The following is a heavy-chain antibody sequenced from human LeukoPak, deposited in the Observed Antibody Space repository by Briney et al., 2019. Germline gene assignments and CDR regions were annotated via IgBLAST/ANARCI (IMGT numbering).Heavy chain of an antibody. D-gene: IGHD3-9*01. CDR3: ARGADSGYSSDN. CDR2: IRYDGSNK. CDR1: GFTFSSYG. V-gene: IGHV3-33*08. J-gene: IGHJ4*02. Sequence: PGRSLRLSCAASGFTFSSYGMHWVRQAPGKGLEWVAFIRYDGSNKYYADSVKGRFTISRDNSKNTLYLQMNSLRAEDTAVYYCARGADSGYSSDNWGQGTLVTVSS.